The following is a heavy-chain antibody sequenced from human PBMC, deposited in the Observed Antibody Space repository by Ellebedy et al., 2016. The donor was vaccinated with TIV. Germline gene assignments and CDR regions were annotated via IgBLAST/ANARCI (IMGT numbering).Heavy chain of an antibody. CDR2: IYSGGST. CDR1: GFTVSSNY. D-gene: IGHD3-22*01. CDR3: ARGVYDSSYYYPFDY. J-gene: IGHJ4*02. Sequence: PGGSLRLSCAASGFTVSSNYMNWVRQTQGKGLEWVSVIYSGGSTYYADSVKGRLTVSRDNSKKTLYLQMNSLRAEDTAVYYCARGVYDSSYYYPFDYWGQGTLVTVSS. V-gene: IGHV3-66*01.